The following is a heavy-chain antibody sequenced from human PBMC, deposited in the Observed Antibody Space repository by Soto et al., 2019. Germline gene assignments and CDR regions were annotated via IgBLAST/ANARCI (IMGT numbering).Heavy chain of an antibody. CDR1: GYTFTGYY. J-gene: IGHJ5*02. CDR3: AKHRDCYGNTCYSGEFDP. Sequence: GASVKVSCKASGYTFTGYYMHWVRQAPGQGLEWMGWINPNSGGTNYAQKFQGWVTMTRDTSISTAYMELSRLRSDDTAVYYCAKHRDCYGNTCYSGEFDPWGQGTLVTVSS. CDR2: INPNSGGT. V-gene: IGHV1-2*04. D-gene: IGHD2-15*01.